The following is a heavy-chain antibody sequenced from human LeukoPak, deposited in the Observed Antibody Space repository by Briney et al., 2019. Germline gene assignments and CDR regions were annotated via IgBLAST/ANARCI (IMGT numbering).Heavy chain of an antibody. CDR3: ARRATFYYYSSGYYYPFDY. V-gene: IGHV4-39*01. CDR2: LYYSGST. D-gene: IGHD3-22*01. Sequence: SETLSLNCAVSVGSVISRSYSWGWIRQPPGKGLEWIGTLYYSGSTYYNPSLKSRVTISVDASQNQFSLKLSSVTAADTAVYYCARRATFYYYSSGYYYPFDYWGQGALVTVSS. CDR1: VGSVISRSYS. J-gene: IGHJ4*02.